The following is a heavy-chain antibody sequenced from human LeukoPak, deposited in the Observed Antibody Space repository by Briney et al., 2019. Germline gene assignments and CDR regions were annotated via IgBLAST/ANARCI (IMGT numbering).Heavy chain of an antibody. CDR3: AKKPATIKFPFDI. D-gene: IGHD5-24*01. V-gene: IGHV3-23*01. CDR1: GFSFSTYD. J-gene: IGHJ4*02. Sequence: PGGSLRLSCVGSGFSFSTYDMGWVRQTPGKGLEWVSAISTTGGYTEDADSVKGRFTISRANSQNTLFLQMHSLRAEDTAVYYCAKKPATIKFPFDIWGQGTLVTVSP. CDR2: ISTTGGYT.